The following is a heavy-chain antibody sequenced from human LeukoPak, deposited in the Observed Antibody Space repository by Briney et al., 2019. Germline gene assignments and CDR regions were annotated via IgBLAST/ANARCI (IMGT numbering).Heavy chain of an antibody. V-gene: IGHV4-39*02. J-gene: IGHJ4*02. CDR2: SYYSGST. Sequence: PSETLSLTCTVSGGSITSSTYYWAWIRQPPGKGLEWLGSSYYSGSTYYNPPLKSRVTMSVDTSKNQFSLTLSSVTAADTAVYYCAREVMVRGEYGFDYWGQGTLVTVSS. D-gene: IGHD3-10*01. CDR1: GGSITSSTYY. CDR3: AREVMVRGEYGFDY.